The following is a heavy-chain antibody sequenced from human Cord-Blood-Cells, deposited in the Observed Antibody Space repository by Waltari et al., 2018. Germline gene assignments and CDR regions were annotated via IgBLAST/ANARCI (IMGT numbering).Heavy chain of an antibody. V-gene: IGHV4-39*01. D-gene: IGHD1-26*01. Sequence: QLQLQESGPGLVKPSETLSLTCTVSGGSISSSSYYWGWIRQPPGKGLEWIGSSYYSGSTYYTPALKMRVTISVDTSKNQFSLKLSSVTAADTAVYYCASWWSYYAFDIWGQGTMVTVSS. J-gene: IGHJ3*02. CDR2: SYYSGST. CDR3: ASWWSYYAFDI. CDR1: GGSISSSSYY.